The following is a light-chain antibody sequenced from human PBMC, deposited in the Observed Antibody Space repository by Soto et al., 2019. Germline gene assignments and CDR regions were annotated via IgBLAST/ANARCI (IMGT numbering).Light chain of an antibody. CDR3: QVWDGRTDRGGV. J-gene: IGLJ3*02. CDR2: NDN. V-gene: IGLV3-21*02. CDR1: KIGSKS. Sequence: SYELAQPPSVSVAPGQTARITCGGNKIGSKSVHWYQQKPGQAPVLVVYNDNDRPSGIPERLSGSNSDSTATLTISRVEVGDEADYYCQVWDGRTDRGGVFGGGTKLTVL.